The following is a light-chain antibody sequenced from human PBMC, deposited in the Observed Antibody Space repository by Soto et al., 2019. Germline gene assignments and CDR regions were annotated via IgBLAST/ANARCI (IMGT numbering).Light chain of an antibody. Sequence: EILMTQSPATLSVSPGERATLSCRASQSVSSNLAWYQQKPGQAPRLLIYGASTRATGIPGRFSGSGSGTEFTLTISSLQSEDFAVYYCQQYNNWPRGYTFGQGTKLEIK. J-gene: IGKJ2*01. CDR1: QSVSSN. CDR2: GAS. V-gene: IGKV3-15*01. CDR3: QQYNNWPRGYT.